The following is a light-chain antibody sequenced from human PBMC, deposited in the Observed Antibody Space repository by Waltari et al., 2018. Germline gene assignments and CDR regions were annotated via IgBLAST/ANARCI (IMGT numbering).Light chain of an antibody. CDR1: SSNIGAGYD. CDR2: VNN. J-gene: IGLJ3*02. Sequence: QSVLTQPPSVSGAPGQWVTIPCPGSSSNIGAGYDVPWYQQLPGTAPKLPIYVNNRRPSGVPDRFSGSRSPTSASLAITGLQPEDEADYYCQSFDISLNGWVFGGGTKVTVL. V-gene: IGLV1-40*01. CDR3: QSFDISLNGWV.